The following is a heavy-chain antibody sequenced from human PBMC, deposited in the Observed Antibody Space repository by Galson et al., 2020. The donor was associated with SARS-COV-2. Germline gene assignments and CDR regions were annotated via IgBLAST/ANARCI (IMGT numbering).Heavy chain of an antibody. CDR1: GFTFSSYA. CDR2: ISGSGGST. J-gene: IGHJ4*02. Sequence: GGSLRLSCAASGFTFSSYAMSWVRQAPGKGLEWVSAISGSGGSTYYADSVKGQFTISRDNSKNTLYLQMNSLRAEDTAVYYCAKVGAYYYDSSGYKIFDYWGQGTLVTVSS. CDR3: AKVGAYYYDSSGYKIFDY. V-gene: IGHV3-23*01. D-gene: IGHD3-22*01.